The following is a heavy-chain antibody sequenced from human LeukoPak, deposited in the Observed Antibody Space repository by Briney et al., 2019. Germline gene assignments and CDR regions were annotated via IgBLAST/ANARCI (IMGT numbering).Heavy chain of an antibody. J-gene: IGHJ4*02. CDR1: GFTFDDYA. CDR2: ISWNSGSI. V-gene: IGHV3-9*03. D-gene: IGHD3-16*01. Sequence: PGRSLRLSCAASGFTFDDYAMHWVRQAPGKGLEWVSGISWNSGSIGYADSVKGRFTISRDNAKSSLYLQMNSLRAEDMALYYCAKDFNRLGSVTTTFDYWGQGTLVTVSS. CDR3: AKDFNRLGSVTTTFDY.